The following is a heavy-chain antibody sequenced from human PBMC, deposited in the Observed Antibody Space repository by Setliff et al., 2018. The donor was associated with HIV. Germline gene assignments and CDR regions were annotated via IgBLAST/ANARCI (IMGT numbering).Heavy chain of an antibody. V-gene: IGHV4-61*10. D-gene: IGHD4-17*01. J-gene: IGHJ4*02. CDR1: GASISSGSYY. Sequence: PSETLSLTCTVSGASISSGSYYWTWIRQPAGKGLEWIGYVDYNGRTDYNPSLKSRVTISLDTSKNQVSLKLSSVTAVDTAVYYCAKKGNGDYHFDYWGQGTLVTSPQ. CDR3: AKKGNGDYHFDY. CDR2: VDYNGRT.